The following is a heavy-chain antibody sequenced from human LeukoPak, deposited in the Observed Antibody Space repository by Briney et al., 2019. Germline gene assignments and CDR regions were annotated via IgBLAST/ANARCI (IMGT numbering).Heavy chain of an antibody. V-gene: IGHV4-4*07. CDR3: ARGGSSGYYYG. CDR1: GGSISSYY. Sequence: KPSETLSLTCTVSGGSISSYYWSWIRQPTGKGLEWIGRLYASGSTNYNPSRKSRVTMSVATSKNQFSLKLTSMTAAATAVYYCARGGSSGYYYGWGQGTLVTVSS. D-gene: IGHD3-22*01. J-gene: IGHJ4*02. CDR2: LYASGST.